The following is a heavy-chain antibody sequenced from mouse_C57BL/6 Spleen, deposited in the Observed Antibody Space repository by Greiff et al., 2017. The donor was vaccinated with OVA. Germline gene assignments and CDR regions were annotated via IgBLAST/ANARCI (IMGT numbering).Heavy chain of an antibody. J-gene: IGHJ1*03. V-gene: IGHV5-17*01. CDR1: GFTFSAYG. Sequence: EVQRVESGGGLVKPGGSLKLSCAASGFTFSAYGMPWVRQAPEKGLEWVAYISSGSSTIYYADTVKGRFTIARDNAKNTLFLQMTSLRSEDTAMYYCARNYGSSYGGYVDVWGTGTTVTVSS. D-gene: IGHD1-1*01. CDR2: ISSGSSTI. CDR3: ARNYGSSYGGYVDV.